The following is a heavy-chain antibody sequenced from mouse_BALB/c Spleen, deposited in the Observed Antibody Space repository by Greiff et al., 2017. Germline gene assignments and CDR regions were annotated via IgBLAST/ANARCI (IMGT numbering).Heavy chain of an antibody. CDR3: ARGGYGSSPYYAMDY. Sequence: EVQLQESGGGLVKPGGSLKLSCAASGFTFSSYAMSWVRQSPEKRLEWVAEISSGGSYTYYPDTVTGRFTISRDNAKNTLYLEMSSLRSEDTAMYYCARGGYGSSPYYAMDYWGQGTSVTVSS. V-gene: IGHV5-9-4*01. D-gene: IGHD1-1*01. J-gene: IGHJ4*01. CDR2: ISSGGSYT. CDR1: GFTFSSYA.